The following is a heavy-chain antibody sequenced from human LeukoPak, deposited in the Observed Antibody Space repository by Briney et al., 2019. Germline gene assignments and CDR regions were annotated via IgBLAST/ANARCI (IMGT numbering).Heavy chain of an antibody. Sequence: GGSLRLSCAASGFTFSSYAMNWVRQAPGKGLEWVSSISGSGGSTYYADSVKGRFTISRDNSKNTLYPQMNSLRAEDTAVYYCAKDSGSYYTRSSLDYWGQGTLVTVSS. CDR1: GFTFSSYA. J-gene: IGHJ4*02. CDR2: ISGSGGST. V-gene: IGHV3-23*01. D-gene: IGHD1-26*01. CDR3: AKDSGSYYTRSSLDY.